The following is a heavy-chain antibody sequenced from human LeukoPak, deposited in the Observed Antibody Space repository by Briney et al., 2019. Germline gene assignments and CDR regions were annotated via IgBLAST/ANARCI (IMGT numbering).Heavy chain of an antibody. J-gene: IGHJ4*02. CDR2: ISGSGGST. Sequence: PGGSLRLSCAASGFTFSSYGMSWVRQAPGKGLEWVSAISGSGGSTYYADSVKGRFTISRDNSKNTLHLQMNSLRAEDTAVYYCAKGRDGYNPYYFDYWGQGTLVTVSS. V-gene: IGHV3-23*01. CDR3: AKGRDGYNPYYFDY. D-gene: IGHD5-24*01. CDR1: GFTFSSYG.